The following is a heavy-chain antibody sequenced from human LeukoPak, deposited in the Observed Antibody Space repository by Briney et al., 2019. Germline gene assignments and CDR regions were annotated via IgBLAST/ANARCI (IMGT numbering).Heavy chain of an antibody. CDR3: ARGTYRSGGSCYSGLTY. CDR2: INHSGST. D-gene: IGHD2-15*01. CDR1: GGSFSGYY. V-gene: IGHV4-34*01. Sequence: SETLSLTCAVYGGSFSGYYWSWIRQPPGKGLEWIGEINHSGSTNYNPSLKSRVTISVDTSKNQFSLKLSSVTAADTAVYYCARGTYRSGGSCYSGLTYWGQGTLVTVSS. J-gene: IGHJ4*02.